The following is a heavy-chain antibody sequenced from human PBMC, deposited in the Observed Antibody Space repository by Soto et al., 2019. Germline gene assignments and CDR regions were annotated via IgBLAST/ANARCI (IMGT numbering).Heavy chain of an antibody. J-gene: IGHJ2*01. D-gene: IGHD3-22*01. CDR2: IIPIFGTA. V-gene: IGHV1-69*01. CDR1: GGTFSSYA. Sequence: QVQLVQSGAEVKKPGSSVKVSCKASGGTFSSYAISWVRQAPGQGLEWMGGIIPIFGTANYAQKFQGRVTITADESTSTAYMELSILRSEDTAVYYCASHSSISGGGYRVNWYFDLWGRGTLVTVSS. CDR3: ASHSSISGGGYRVNWYFDL.